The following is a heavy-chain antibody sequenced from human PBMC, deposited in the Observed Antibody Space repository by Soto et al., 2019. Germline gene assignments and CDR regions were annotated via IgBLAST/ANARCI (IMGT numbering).Heavy chain of an antibody. CDR3: ARGGRGSYFNDAFDI. V-gene: IGHV1-69*01. J-gene: IGHJ3*02. CDR2: IIPIFGTA. CDR1: GYTFTGYY. D-gene: IGHD1-26*01. Sequence: QVQLVQSGAEVKKPGASVKVSCKASGYTFTGYYMHWVRQAPGQGLEWMGWIIPIFGTANYAQKFQGRVTITADESTSTAYMELSSLRSEDTAVYYCARGGRGSYFNDAFDIWGQGTMVTVSS.